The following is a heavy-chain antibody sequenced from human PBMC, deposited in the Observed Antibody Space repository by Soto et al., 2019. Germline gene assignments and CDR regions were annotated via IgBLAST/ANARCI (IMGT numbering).Heavy chain of an antibody. J-gene: IGHJ5*02. CDR1: GGTFSSYT. D-gene: IGHD5-12*01. V-gene: IGHV1-69*02. CDR3: AHVRWEESRDGYRVWFDP. Sequence: QVQLVQSGAEVKKPGSSVKVSCKASGGTFSSYTISWVRPAPGQGLEWMGRIIPILGIANYAQKFQGRVTITADKSTSTAYMELSSLRSDDTAVYYCAHVRWEESRDGYRVWFDPWGQGTLVTVSS. CDR2: IIPILGIA.